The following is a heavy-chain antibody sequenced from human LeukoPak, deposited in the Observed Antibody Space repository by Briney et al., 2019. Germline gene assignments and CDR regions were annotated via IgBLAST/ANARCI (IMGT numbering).Heavy chain of an antibody. CDR2: ISSSSSYI. D-gene: IGHD1-26*01. CDR3: AISRGRWEILDY. J-gene: IGHJ4*02. V-gene: IGHV3-21*01. Sequence: GGSLRLSCAASGFTFSSYSMNWVRQAPGKGLEWVSSISSSSSYIYYADSVKGRFTISRDSSKNTVYLQMNSLRAEDTAVYYCAISRGRWEILDYWGQGALVSVSS. CDR1: GFTFSSYS.